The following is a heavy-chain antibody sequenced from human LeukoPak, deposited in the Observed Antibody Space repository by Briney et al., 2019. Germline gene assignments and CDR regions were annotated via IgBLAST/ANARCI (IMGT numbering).Heavy chain of an antibody. CDR3: TRDFDYYDNY. Sequence: GRSLRLSCAASGFTFSSYWMHWVRQAPGKGLVWVSRIYSDGSRTDYADSVEGRFTISRDNGKNTLYLQMNSLTAEDTAVYYCTRDFDYYDNYWGQGTLVTVSS. J-gene: IGHJ4*02. CDR2: IYSDGSRT. CDR1: GFTFSSYW. D-gene: IGHD3-22*01. V-gene: IGHV3-74*01.